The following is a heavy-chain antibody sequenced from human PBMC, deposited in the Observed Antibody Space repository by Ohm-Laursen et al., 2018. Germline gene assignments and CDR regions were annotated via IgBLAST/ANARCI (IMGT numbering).Heavy chain of an antibody. J-gene: IGHJ2*01. CDR2: ISWNSTIA. V-gene: IGHV3-9*01. CDR3: TDPAREYWGFDL. D-gene: IGHD1-26*01. CDR1: GFSFDDYD. Sequence: SLRLSCAASGFSFDDYDMHWVWQPPGKGPGRVSGISWNSTIAVYADSVKGRFTISRDNAKKSLYLQMNSLRPEDTAFYYCTDPAREYWGFDLWGRGTLVTVSS.